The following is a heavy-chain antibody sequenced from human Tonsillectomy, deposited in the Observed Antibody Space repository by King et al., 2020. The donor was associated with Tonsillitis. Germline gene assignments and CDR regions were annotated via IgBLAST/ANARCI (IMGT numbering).Heavy chain of an antibody. D-gene: IGHD4-23*01. CDR3: ARGPNGGNLFFHV. CDR1: GGSISSYH. Sequence: QLQESGPGLVKPSETLSLTCTVSGGSISSYHWSWIRQPPGKGLEWIGYIFDNGNTNYNPSLKSRVTMSVDTSKNQFSLRLRSVTAADTAVYYCARGPNGGNLFFHVWGQGTMVTVSS. V-gene: IGHV4-59*01. CDR2: IFDNGNT. J-gene: IGHJ3*01.